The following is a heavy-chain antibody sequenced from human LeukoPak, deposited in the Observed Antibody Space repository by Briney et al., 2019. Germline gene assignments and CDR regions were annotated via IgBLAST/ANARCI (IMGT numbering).Heavy chain of an antibody. D-gene: IGHD6-6*01. CDR1: GFTFSSYE. CDR3: ARVKYSRVVGAFDY. CDR2: ISSSGSTI. V-gene: IGHV3-48*03. J-gene: IGHJ4*02. Sequence: PGGSPRLSCAASGFTFSSYEMNWVRQAPGKGLEWVSYISSSGSTIYYADSVKGRFTISRDNAKNSLYLQMNSLRAEDTAVYYCARVKYSRVVGAFDYWGQGTLVTVSS.